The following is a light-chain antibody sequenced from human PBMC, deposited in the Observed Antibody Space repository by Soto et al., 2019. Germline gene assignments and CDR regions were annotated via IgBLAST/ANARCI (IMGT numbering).Light chain of an antibody. V-gene: IGKV3-20*01. Sequence: EIVLTQSPDARSWSPGERGSLSCRASRPVVRQDIAWYHQKPGQAPRLLIHDSASRATGIRDRFSGSGSWSGTPSPLFISSLDPDDCGVYYCQQNGRSPTFGPGTKLDIK. CDR1: RPVVRQD. J-gene: IGKJ3*01. CDR2: DSA. CDR3: QQNGRSPT.